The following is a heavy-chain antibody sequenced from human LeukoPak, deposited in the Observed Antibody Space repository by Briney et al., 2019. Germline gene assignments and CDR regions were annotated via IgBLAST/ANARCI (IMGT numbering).Heavy chain of an antibody. Sequence: PGGSLRLSCAASGFTFSTYWMSWVRQAPGKGLEWVSFISYDGSNKVHADSVMGRFTISRDNSKNAVDLQLNSLRDEDTAVYYCAKDWGQRGVGASLGHWGQGTLVIVSS. V-gene: IGHV3-30*18. D-gene: IGHD1-26*01. CDR1: GFTFSTYW. CDR3: AKDWGQRGVGASLGH. J-gene: IGHJ4*02. CDR2: ISYDGSNK.